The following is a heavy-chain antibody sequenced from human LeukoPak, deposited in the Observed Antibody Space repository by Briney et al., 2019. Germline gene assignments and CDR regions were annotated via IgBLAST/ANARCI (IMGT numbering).Heavy chain of an antibody. Sequence: SVKVSCKASGDTFSSYAISLVRQAPGQGLEWMGGIIPIFGTANYAQKFQGRVTITADESTSTAYMELSSLRSEDTAVYYCARGTINFGVVTGRFDPWGQGTLVTVSS. J-gene: IGHJ5*02. CDR2: IIPIFGTA. CDR3: ARGTINFGVVTGRFDP. D-gene: IGHD3-3*01. V-gene: IGHV1-69*01. CDR1: GDTFSSYA.